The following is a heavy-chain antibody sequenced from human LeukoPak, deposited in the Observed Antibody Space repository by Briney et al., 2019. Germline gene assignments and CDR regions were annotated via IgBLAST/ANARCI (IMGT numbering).Heavy chain of an antibody. CDR1: GFTFRSYG. Sequence: GGSLRLSCAASGFTFRSYGIHWVRQAPGKGLEWVAVISYDGSNTYYADSVKGRFTISRDNSKNTLYLQMHSLRAEDTAIYYCAKHATEGGSSSTSSWDYWGQGTLVTVST. V-gene: IGHV3-30*18. CDR2: ISYDGSNT. D-gene: IGHD2-2*01. CDR3: AKHATEGGSSSTSSWDY. J-gene: IGHJ4*02.